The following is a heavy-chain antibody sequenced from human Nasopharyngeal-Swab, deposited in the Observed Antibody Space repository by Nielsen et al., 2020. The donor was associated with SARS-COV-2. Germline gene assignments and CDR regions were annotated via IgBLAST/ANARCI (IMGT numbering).Heavy chain of an antibody. CDR2: ISGSGGST. V-gene: IGHV3-23*01. J-gene: IGHJ4*02. Sequence: ESLKISCAASGFPFSSYAMSWVRQAPGKGLEWVSAISGSGGSTYYADSVKGRFTISRDNSKNTLYLQMNSLRAEDTAVYYCAKPATTGTSYFDYWGQGTLVTVSS. D-gene: IGHD1-1*01. CDR1: GFPFSSYA. CDR3: AKPATTGTSYFDY.